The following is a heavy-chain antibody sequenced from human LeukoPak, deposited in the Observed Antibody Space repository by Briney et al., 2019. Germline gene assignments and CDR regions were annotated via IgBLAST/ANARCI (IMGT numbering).Heavy chain of an antibody. CDR1: GYTLTELS. J-gene: IGHJ4*02. CDR2: FDPEDGET. D-gene: IGHD3-22*01. V-gene: IGHV1-24*01. CDR3: AVLTVINDPLAWGYFDY. Sequence: ASVKVSCKVSGYTLTELSMHWVRQAPGKGLEWMGGFDPEDGETIYAQKFQGRVTMTEDTSTDTAYMELSSLRSEDTAVYYCAVLTVINDPLAWGYFDYWGQGTLVTVSS.